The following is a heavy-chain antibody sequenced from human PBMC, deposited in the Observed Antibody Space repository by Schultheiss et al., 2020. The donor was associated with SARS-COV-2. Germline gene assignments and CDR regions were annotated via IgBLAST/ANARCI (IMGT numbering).Heavy chain of an antibody. Sequence: GGSLRLSCAASGFTFSSYAMSWVRQAPGKGLEWVSGISGSGGSTYYGDSVKGRFTISRDNSKNTLYLQTNSLRAEDTAVYYCAKEVRGSGSLNGMDVWGQGTTVTVSS. CDR3: AKEVRGSGSLNGMDV. V-gene: IGHV3-23*01. D-gene: IGHD3-10*01. CDR1: GFTFSSYA. J-gene: IGHJ6*02. CDR2: ISGSGGST.